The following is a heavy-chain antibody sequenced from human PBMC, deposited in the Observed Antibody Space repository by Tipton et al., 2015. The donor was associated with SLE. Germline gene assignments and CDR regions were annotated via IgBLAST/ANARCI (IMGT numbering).Heavy chain of an antibody. D-gene: IGHD4-17*01. V-gene: IGHV4-34*01. CDR2: INHSGIT. CDR3: ARDLYGDDKEGY. Sequence: TLRLSCAVYGGSFSGYYWSWIRQPPGKGLEWVGEINHSGITNYNPSLKSRVTISIDTSKNQFSLKLSSVTAADTAVYYCARDLYGDDKEGYWGQGTLVTVS. J-gene: IGHJ4*02. CDR1: GGSFSGYY.